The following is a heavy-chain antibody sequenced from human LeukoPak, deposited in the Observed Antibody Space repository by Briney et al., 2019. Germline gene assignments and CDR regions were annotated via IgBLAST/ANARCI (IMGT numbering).Heavy chain of an antibody. CDR1: EFTFSSFQ. J-gene: IGHJ5*02. V-gene: IGHV3-48*03. CDR3: AARYFDWLS. Sequence: GGSLRLSCAASEFTFSSFQMNWVRQAPGKGLEWVSYIGTSGTTIYYADSLKGRFTISRDNAKNSLYLQMNSLRAEDTALYYRAARYFDWLSWGQGTLVTVSS. CDR2: IGTSGTTI. D-gene: IGHD3-9*01.